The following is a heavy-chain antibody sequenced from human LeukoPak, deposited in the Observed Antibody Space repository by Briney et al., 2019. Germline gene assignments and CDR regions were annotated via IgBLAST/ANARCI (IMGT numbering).Heavy chain of an antibody. V-gene: IGHV3-43*02. D-gene: IGHD3-22*01. Sequence: GGSLRLSCAASGFTFDDYAMHWVRQAPGKGLEWVSLISGDGGSTYYAASVKGRFTISRDNSKNSLYLQMNSLRTEDTALYYRPKDVGYYASSGYYASWGDGTPVTVSP. CDR2: ISGDGGST. J-gene: IGHJ5*01. CDR1: GFTFDDYA. CDR3: PKDVGYYASSGYYAS.